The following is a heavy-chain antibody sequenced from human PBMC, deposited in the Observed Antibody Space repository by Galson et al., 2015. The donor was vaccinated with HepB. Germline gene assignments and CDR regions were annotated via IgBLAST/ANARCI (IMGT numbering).Heavy chain of an antibody. CDR3: ARDTRGVIDY. Sequence: SLRLSCAAAGFTFSSYGTHWGRQAPGKGVEWVAVIWYDGSNKYYADSVKGRFTISRDNSKNTLYLQMNSLRAEDTAVYYCARDTRGVIDYWGQGTLVTVSS. CDR2: IWYDGSNK. D-gene: IGHD3-10*01. V-gene: IGHV3-33*01. J-gene: IGHJ4*02. CDR1: GFTFSSYG.